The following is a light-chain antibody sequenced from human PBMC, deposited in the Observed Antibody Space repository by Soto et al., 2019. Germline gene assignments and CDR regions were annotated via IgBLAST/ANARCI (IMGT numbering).Light chain of an antibody. Sequence: DIQMTQSPSTLSASVGERVSIACRASQSVSGWLAWYQQKPGKAPKLLIYKASALGSGVPSRFSGSGSGTESTLTITSLQPDDSATYYCQQYDNYPLTFGGGTKVDI. V-gene: IGKV1-5*03. CDR3: QQYDNYPLT. CDR2: KAS. J-gene: IGKJ4*01. CDR1: QSVSGW.